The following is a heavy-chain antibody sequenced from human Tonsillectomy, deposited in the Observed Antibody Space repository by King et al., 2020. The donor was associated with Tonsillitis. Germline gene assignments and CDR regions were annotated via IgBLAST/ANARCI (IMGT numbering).Heavy chain of an antibody. J-gene: IGHJ4*02. V-gene: IGHV4-31*03. CDR1: GCSISSGGYY. CDR2: IYYSGGT. Sequence: QLQESGPGLVKPSQTLSLTCSVSGCSISSGGYYWSWIRQHPGKGLEWIGYIYYSGGTYYNPSLKNRVTMSVATSKNQFSLSLTSVTAADTAVYFCASYHCSGTTCYWGYWGQGTLVTVSS. CDR3: ASYHCSGTTCYWGY. D-gene: IGHD2-2*01.